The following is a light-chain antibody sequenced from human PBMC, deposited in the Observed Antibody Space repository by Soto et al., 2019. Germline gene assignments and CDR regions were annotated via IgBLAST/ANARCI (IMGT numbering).Light chain of an antibody. V-gene: IGLV2-8*01. CDR1: SSDVGGYNY. Sequence: QSALTQPPSASGSPGQSVTISCTGTSSDVGGYNYVSWYQQHPGKAPKLMISEVSKRPSGVPDRFSGSKSGNTASLTVSGLQAEEGADYYGGSFDGNNNVLFGGGTKRTV. CDR3: GSFDGNNNVL. J-gene: IGLJ2*01. CDR2: EVS.